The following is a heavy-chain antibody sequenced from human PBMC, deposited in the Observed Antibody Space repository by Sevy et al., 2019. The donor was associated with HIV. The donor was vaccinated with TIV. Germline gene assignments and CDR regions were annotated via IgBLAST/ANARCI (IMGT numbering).Heavy chain of an antibody. CDR2: IYYSGST. CDR3: AMPHYGGSHLLFDY. Sequence: SETLSLTCTVSGDSISNGDYYWGWIRQPPGKGPEWIGSIYYSGSTCYNPSLMSRVTISVDTSRNQFSLKLSSVTAADTAVYYCAMPHYGGSHLLFDYWGQGTLVTVSS. V-gene: IGHV4-39*01. J-gene: IGHJ4*02. D-gene: IGHD2-21*01. CDR1: GDSISNGDYY.